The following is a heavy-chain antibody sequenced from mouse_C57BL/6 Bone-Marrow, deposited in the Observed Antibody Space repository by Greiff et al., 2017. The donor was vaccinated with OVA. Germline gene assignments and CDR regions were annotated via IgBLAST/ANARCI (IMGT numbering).Heavy chain of an antibody. D-gene: IGHD2-2*01. CDR1: GYAFTNYL. J-gene: IGHJ2*01. Sequence: QVQLQQSGAELVRPGTSVKVSCKASGYAFTNYLIEWVKQRPGQGLEWIGVINPGSGGTNYNEKFKGKATLTADKSSSTAYMQLSSLTSEDSAVYFCARRGIYYGYDGGLGGPYFDYWGQGTTLTVSS. V-gene: IGHV1-54*01. CDR3: ARRGIYYGYDGGLGGPYFDY. CDR2: INPGSGGT.